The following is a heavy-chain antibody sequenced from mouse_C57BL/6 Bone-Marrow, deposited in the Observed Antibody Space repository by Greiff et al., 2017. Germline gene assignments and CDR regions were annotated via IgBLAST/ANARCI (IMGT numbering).Heavy chain of an antibody. CDR1: GYTFTSYW. Sequence: QVQLQQPGAELVMPGASVKLSCKASGYTFTSYWMHWVKQRPGQGLEWIGEIDPSDSYTNYNQKFKGKSTLTVDKSSSTAYMQLSSLTSEDSAVYYCAREDYGSSLYYFDYWGQGTTLTVSS. V-gene: IGHV1-69*01. CDR2: IDPSDSYT. J-gene: IGHJ2*01. CDR3: AREDYGSSLYYFDY. D-gene: IGHD1-1*01.